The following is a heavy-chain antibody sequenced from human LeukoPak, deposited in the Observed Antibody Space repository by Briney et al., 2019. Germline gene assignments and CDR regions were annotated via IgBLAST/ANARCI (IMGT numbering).Heavy chain of an antibody. D-gene: IGHD2-2*01. J-gene: IGHJ5*02. CDR1: GYSISSGYH. CDR2: IYHSGSA. Sequence: SESLSLTCGVSGYSISSGYHWAWIRQSPGKGREWIASIYHSGSAHYNPSLKSRVTISVETSKNQFSLNMYSVTAADTAVYYCARDPRWLTPDCTSTSCYENYFDPWGQGTLVTVSS. CDR3: ARDPRWLTPDCTSTSCYENYFDP. V-gene: IGHV4-38-2*02.